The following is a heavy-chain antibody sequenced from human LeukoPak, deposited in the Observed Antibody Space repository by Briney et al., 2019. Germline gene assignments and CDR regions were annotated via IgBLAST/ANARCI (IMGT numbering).Heavy chain of an antibody. V-gene: IGHV3-30*02. CDR2: IRYDGSNK. Sequence: GGSLRLSCAASGFTFSSYGMHWVRQAPGKGLEWVAFIRYDGSNKYYADSVKGRFTISRDNSKNTLYLQMDSLRAEDTAVYYCARAYGGSSWYTRWGQGTLVTVSS. D-gene: IGHD6-13*01. CDR3: ARAYGGSSWYTR. CDR1: GFTFSSYG. J-gene: IGHJ4*02.